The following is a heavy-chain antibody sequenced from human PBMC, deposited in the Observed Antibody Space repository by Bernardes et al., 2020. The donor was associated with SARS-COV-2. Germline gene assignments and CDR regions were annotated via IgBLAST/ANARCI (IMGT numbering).Heavy chain of an antibody. V-gene: IGHV1-3*04. CDR1: GYIFTDYP. CDR2: INTGNGNT. Sequence: ASVKVSCRASGYIFTDYPMHWVRQAPGQRPEWMGWINTGNGNTKYSQRFQGRVTITRDTSASTAYMELRSLTFEDTGVYYCAPAGSGVTPTPPGHNWGQGTLVTVSS. CDR3: APAGSGVTPTPPGHN. D-gene: IGHD3-10*01. J-gene: IGHJ4*02.